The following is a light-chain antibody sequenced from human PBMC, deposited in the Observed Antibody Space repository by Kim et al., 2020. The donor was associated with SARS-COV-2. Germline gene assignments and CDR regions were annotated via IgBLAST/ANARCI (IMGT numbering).Light chain of an antibody. CDR1: SLRSYY. V-gene: IGLV3-19*01. CDR3: NSRDSSGPVV. Sequence: SSELTQDPAVSVALGQTVRITCQGDSLRSYYASWYQQKPGQAPVVVIYGKNNRPSGIPDRFSGSSSGNTASLTITGTQAEDEADYYCNSRDSSGPVVFGGGTQLTVL. J-gene: IGLJ2*01. CDR2: GKN.